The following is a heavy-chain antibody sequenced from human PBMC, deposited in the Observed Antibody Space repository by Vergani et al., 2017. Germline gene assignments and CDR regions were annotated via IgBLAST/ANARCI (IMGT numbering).Heavy chain of an antibody. V-gene: IGHV4-31*03. CDR1: GGSISSGGYY. D-gene: IGHD2-2*01. J-gene: IGHJ4*02. Sequence: QVQLQESGPGLVKPSQTLSLTCTVSGGSISSGGYYWSWIRQPPGKGLEWIGYIYYSGSTYYNPSLKSRVTISVDTSKNQFFLKLSSVTAADTAVYYCARDIRYCSSTSCFPANVFDYWGQGTLVTVSS. CDR2: IYYSGST. CDR3: ARDIRYCSSTSCFPANVFDY.